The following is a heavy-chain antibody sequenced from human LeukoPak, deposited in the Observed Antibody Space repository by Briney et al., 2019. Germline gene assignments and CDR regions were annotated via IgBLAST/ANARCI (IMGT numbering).Heavy chain of an antibody. CDR1: GDTFSRYA. J-gene: IGHJ4*02. D-gene: IGHD3-22*01. CDR3: ARIGYSSSTWDY. Sequence: GASVKVSCKASGDTFSRYAINWVRQAPGQGLEWMGRIVPTLATANYAQKFQGRVTVTADKSTTTAYMELSRLRSEDTAVYYCARIGYSSSTWDYWGRGTLVTVSS. V-gene: IGHV1-69*04. CDR2: IVPTLATA.